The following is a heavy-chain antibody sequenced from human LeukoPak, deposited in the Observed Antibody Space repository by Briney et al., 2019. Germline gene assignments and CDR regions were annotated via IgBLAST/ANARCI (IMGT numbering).Heavy chain of an antibody. J-gene: IGHJ4*02. Sequence: GGSLRLSCAASGFTFSSYSMNWVRQAPGKGLEWVSYISSSSTIYYADSVKGLFTISRDNAKNSLYLQMNSLRAEDTAVYYCARVVDGTFDYWGQGTLVTVSS. CDR1: GFTFSSYS. CDR3: ARVVDGTFDY. V-gene: IGHV3-48*01. CDR2: ISSSSTI. D-gene: IGHD2-21*01.